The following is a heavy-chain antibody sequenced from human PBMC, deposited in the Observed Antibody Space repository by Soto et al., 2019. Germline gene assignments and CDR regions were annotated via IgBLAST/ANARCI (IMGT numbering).Heavy chain of an antibody. J-gene: IGHJ4*02. D-gene: IGHD5-12*01. CDR2: IIPIFGTA. V-gene: IGHV1-69*06. CDR1: GGTFSSYA. Sequence: SVKVSCKASGGTFSSYAISWVRQAPGQGLEWMGGIIPIFGTANYAQKFQGRVTITADKSTSTAYMELSSLRSEDTAVYYCARAGRDGYDLGLDYWGQGTLVTVSS. CDR3: ARAGRDGYDLGLDY.